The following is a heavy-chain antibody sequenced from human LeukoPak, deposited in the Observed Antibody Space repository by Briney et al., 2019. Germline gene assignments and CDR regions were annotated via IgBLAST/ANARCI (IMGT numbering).Heavy chain of an antibody. CDR3: ARGFLGYCSGGSCQRMDWFDP. D-gene: IGHD2-15*01. CDR1: GDSVSSNSAA. V-gene: IGHV6-1*01. J-gene: IGHJ5*02. Sequence: SQTLSLTCAISGDSVSSNSAARNWIRQSPSRGLEWLGRTYYRSKWYNDYAVSVKSRITINPDTSKNQFSLQLNSVTPEDTAVYYCARGFLGYCSGGSCQRMDWFDPWGQGTLVTVSS. CDR2: TYYRSKWYN.